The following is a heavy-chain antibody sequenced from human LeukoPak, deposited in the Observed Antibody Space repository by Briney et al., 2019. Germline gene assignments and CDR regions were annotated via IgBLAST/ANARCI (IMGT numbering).Heavy chain of an antibody. CDR1: GYTSTSYG. CDR2: ISAYNGNT. Sequence: WASVKVSCKASGYTSTSYGISWVRQAPGQGLEWMGWISAYNGNTNYAQKLQGRVTMTTDTSTSTAYMELRSLRSDDTAVYYCAGIRKYSSSWYNWFDPWGQGTLVTASS. CDR3: AGIRKYSSSWYNWFDP. D-gene: IGHD6-13*01. J-gene: IGHJ5*02. V-gene: IGHV1-18*01.